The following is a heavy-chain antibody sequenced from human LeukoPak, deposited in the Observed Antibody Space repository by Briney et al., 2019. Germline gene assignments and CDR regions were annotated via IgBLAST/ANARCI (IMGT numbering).Heavy chain of an antibody. CDR1: GYTFTTYY. D-gene: IGHD5-18*01. CDR2: IHANSGGT. Sequence: GASVKVSCKASGYTFTTYYMHWVRQAPGQGLEWMGWIHANSGGTNYAKNFQGRVTMTRDTSISTVYMDLTRLISDDTAVYYCARVRDGYCYGTNWFDPRGQGTLVTVSS. CDR3: ARVRDGYCYGTNWFDP. J-gene: IGHJ5*02. V-gene: IGHV1-2*02.